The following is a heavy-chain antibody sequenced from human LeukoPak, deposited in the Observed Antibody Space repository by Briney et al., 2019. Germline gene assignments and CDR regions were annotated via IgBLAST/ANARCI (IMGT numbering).Heavy chain of an antibody. V-gene: IGHV1-69*05. J-gene: IGHJ6*03. CDR1: GGTFSSYA. CDR3: ASESKLGRGYSGYANYYYYMDV. Sequence: SVKVSCKASGGTFSSYAISWVRQAPGQGLEWMGGIIPIFGTANYAQKFQGRVTITTDESTSTAYMELSSLRSEDTAVYYCASESKLGRGYSGYANYYYYMDVWGKGTTVTVSS. D-gene: IGHD5-12*01. CDR2: IIPIFGTA.